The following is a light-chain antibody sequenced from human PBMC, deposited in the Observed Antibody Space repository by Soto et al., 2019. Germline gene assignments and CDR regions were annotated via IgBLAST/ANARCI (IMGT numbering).Light chain of an antibody. CDR3: CSYAGSYTYV. CDR1: SSNIGDNY. J-gene: IGLJ1*01. CDR2: DNH. V-gene: IGLV1-51*01. Sequence: QSVLTQPPAVSAAPGQKVTISCSGSSSNIGDNYVSWYQQLPGTAPKLIISDNHKRPSGVPDRFSGSKSGNTASLTISGLQAEDEADYYCCSYAGSYTYVFGTGTKVTVL.